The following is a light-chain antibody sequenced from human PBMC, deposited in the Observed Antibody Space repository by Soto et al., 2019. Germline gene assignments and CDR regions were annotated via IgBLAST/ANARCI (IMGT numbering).Light chain of an antibody. V-gene: IGLV2-23*03. CDR1: SRDVGGYNL. CDR3: CSYAGFSSVV. Sequence: QSALTQPASVSGSPGQSITISCTGTSRDVGGYNLVSWYQQHPGRIPKLIIYEGSKRPSGVSYRFSASKSGNTASLTISGLQPEDEADYYCCSYAGFSSVVFGSGTKGTVL. J-gene: IGLJ1*01. CDR2: EGS.